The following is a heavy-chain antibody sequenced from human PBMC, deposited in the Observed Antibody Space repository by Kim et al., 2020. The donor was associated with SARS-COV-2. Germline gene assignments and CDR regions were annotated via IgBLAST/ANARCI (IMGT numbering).Heavy chain of an antibody. CDR1: GGSISSSSYY. CDR2: IYYSGST. V-gene: IGHV4-39*01. D-gene: IGHD3-22*01. J-gene: IGHJ5*02. CDR3: ARRSDDSSGYFDWFDP. Sequence: SETLSLTCTVSGGSISSSSYYWGWIRQPPGKGLEWIGSIYYSGSTYYNPSLKSRVTISVDTSKNQFSLKLSSVTAADTAVYYCARRSDDSSGYFDWFDPWGQGTLVTVSS.